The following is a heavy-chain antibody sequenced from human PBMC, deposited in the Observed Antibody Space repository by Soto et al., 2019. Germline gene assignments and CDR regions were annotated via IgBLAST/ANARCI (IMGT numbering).Heavy chain of an antibody. CDR2: ILSKAGNYAT. V-gene: IGHV3-73*01. J-gene: IGHJ4*02. CDR1: GFIFSGSA. CDR3: SSGGSPYYYDY. Sequence: EVQLVESGGGLVQPGGSLKLSCAASGFIFSGSAVHWVRQAPGKGLEWVGRILSKAGNYATAYPASMKGRFTISRDDSENTAFLQMNSLKTEDTTVYYCSSGGSPYYYDYWGQGTLVAVSS.